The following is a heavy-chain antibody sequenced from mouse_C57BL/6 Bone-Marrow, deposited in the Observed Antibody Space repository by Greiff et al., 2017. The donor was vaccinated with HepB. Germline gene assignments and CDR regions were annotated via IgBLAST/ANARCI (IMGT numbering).Heavy chain of an antibody. D-gene: IGHD1-1*01. CDR1: GYSFTDYN. V-gene: IGHV1-39*01. J-gene: IGHJ1*03. Sequence: VQLKESGPELVKPGASVKISCKASGYSFTDYNMNWVKQSNGKSLEWIGVINPNYGTTSYNQKFKGKATLTVDQSSSTAYMQLNSLTSEDSAVYYCARCYGSSFYWYFDVWGTGTTVTVSS. CDR2: INPNYGTT. CDR3: ARCYGSSFYWYFDV.